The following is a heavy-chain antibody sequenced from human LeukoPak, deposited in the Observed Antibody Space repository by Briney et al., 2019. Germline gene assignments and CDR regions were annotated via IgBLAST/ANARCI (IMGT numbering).Heavy chain of an antibody. CDR1: GFTFSSYG. CDR3: AHIPITAMVRGVIHDY. D-gene: IGHD3-10*01. V-gene: IGHV3-30*03. Sequence: GGSLRLSCAASGFTFSSYGMHWVRQAPGKGLEWVAVISYDGSNKYYADSVKGRFTISRDNSKNTLYLQMNSLRAEDTAVYYCAHIPITAMVRGVIHDYWGQGTLVTVSS. J-gene: IGHJ4*02. CDR2: ISYDGSNK.